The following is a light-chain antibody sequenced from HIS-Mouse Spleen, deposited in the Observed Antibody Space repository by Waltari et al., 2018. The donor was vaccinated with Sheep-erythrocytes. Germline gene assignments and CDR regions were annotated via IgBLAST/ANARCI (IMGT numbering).Light chain of an antibody. CDR3: QQYYSTLT. CDR2: WAS. CDR1: QSVLYSSNNKNY. V-gene: IGKV4-1*01. J-gene: IGKJ4*01. Sequence: DIVMTQSPDSLAVSLGERATINCKSSQSVLYSSNNKNYLAWYQQKPGQPPKLLIYWASTRESGVPDRFSGSESVTDVTLTISSLQAEDVAVYYCQQYYSTLTFGGGTKVEIK.